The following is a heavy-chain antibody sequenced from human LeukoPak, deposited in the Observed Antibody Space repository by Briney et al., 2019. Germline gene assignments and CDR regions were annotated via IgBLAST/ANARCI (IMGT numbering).Heavy chain of an antibody. Sequence: ASVKVSCKASGGTFSSYAISWVRQAPGQGLEWMGGIIPIFGTANYAQMFQGRVTITADESTSTAYMELSSLRSEDTAVYYCAIAYCGGDCLPFDYWGQGTLVTVSS. D-gene: IGHD2-21*02. J-gene: IGHJ4*02. CDR2: IIPIFGTA. V-gene: IGHV1-69*13. CDR1: GGTFSSYA. CDR3: AIAYCGGDCLPFDY.